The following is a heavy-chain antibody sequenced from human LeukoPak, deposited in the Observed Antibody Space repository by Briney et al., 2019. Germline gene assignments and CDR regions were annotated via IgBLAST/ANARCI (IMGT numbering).Heavy chain of an antibody. J-gene: IGHJ4*02. V-gene: IGHV4-59*01. CDR2: VYYSGAT. Sequence: PSETLPLTCTVSDGSINTYYWSWIRHPPGKGLEWIGFVYYSGATSYNPSLKSRVTISIDTSKNQFSLKLTSVTAADTAVYYCARQYCTGGSCYPYFDYWGQGTLVTVSS. CDR3: ARQYCTGGSCYPYFDY. CDR1: DGSINTYY. D-gene: IGHD2-15*01.